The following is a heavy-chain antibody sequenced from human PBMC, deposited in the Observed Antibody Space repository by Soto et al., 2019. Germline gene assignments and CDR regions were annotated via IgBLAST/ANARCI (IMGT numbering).Heavy chain of an antibody. Sequence: QLQVQESGPGLVKASETLSLTCSVSGGSISSDTYYWVWVRQPPGKGLEWIGSIKYNGHTYYNPSLKSRVAMSVDTSKNQFSLHLTSVTAADTAVYSCARQRAWYGERAFDIWGQGTRVTVSS. J-gene: IGHJ3*02. D-gene: IGHD3-10*01. CDR1: GGSISSDTYY. V-gene: IGHV4-39*01. CDR3: ARQRAWYGERAFDI. CDR2: IKYNGHT.